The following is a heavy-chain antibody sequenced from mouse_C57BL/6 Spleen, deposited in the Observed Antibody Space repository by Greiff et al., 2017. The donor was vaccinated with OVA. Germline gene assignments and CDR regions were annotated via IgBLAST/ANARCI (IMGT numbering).Heavy chain of an antibody. V-gene: IGHV5-17*01. CDR1: GFTFSDYG. D-gene: IGHD1-1*01. CDR2: ISSGSSTI. J-gene: IGHJ4*01. Sequence: EVQGVESGGGLVKPGGSLKLSCAASGFTFSDYGMHWVRQAPEKGLEWVAYISSGSSTIYYADTVKGRFTISRDNAKNTLFLQMTSLRSEDTAMYYCAGTTVVATDYAMDYWGQGTSVTVSS. CDR3: AGTTVVATDYAMDY.